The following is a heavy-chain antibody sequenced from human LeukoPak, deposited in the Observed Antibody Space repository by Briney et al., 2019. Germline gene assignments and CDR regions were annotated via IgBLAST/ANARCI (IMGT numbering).Heavy chain of an antibody. Sequence: SETLSLTCTVSDDSIRTHCWSWIRQPPGKGLECIGYVYFSGITNYNPSLKSRVTMSVDTSKNQLSLKLSSVTAADTAVYYCARTARLPDSWGQGTLVTVSS. V-gene: IGHV4-4*09. CDR1: DDSIRTHC. D-gene: IGHD2-21*01. CDR3: ARTARLPDS. CDR2: VYFSGIT. J-gene: IGHJ4*02.